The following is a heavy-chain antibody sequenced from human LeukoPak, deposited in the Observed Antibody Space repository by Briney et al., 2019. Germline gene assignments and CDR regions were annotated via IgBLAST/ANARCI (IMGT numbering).Heavy chain of an antibody. CDR3: AREGSDYSNFYGMDV. CDR1: GGTFISYA. J-gene: IGHJ6*02. Sequence: ASVKVSCKASGGTFISYAISWVRQAPGQGLEWMGGIIPIFGTANYAQKFQGRDTITADESTSTAYMELSSLRSEDTAVYYCAREGSDYSNFYGMDVWGQGTTVTVSS. V-gene: IGHV1-69*13. CDR2: IIPIFGTA. D-gene: IGHD4-11*01.